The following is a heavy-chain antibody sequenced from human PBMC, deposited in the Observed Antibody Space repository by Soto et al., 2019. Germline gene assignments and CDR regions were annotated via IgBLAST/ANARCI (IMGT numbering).Heavy chain of an antibody. J-gene: IGHJ5*02. Sequence: ASVKVSCKASGYTFTSYAMHWVRQAPGQRLEWMGWINAGNGNTKYSQKFQGRVTITRDTSASTAYMELSSLRSEDTAVYYCASGTYYYDSSGPANWFDPWGQRTLVTVSS. CDR3: ASGTYYYDSSGPANWFDP. D-gene: IGHD3-22*01. CDR2: INAGNGNT. CDR1: GYTFTSYA. V-gene: IGHV1-3*01.